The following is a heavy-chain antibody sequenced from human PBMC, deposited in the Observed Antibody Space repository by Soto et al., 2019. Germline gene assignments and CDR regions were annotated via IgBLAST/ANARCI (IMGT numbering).Heavy chain of an antibody. CDR2: IYPGDSDT. V-gene: IGHV5-51*01. Sequence: GESLKISCKGSGYSFTSYWIGWVRQMPGKGLEWMGIIYPGDSDTRYSPSFQGQVTISADKSISTAYLQWSSLKASDTAMYYCARRATMVRGVIIPDYWGQGTLVTVSS. J-gene: IGHJ4*02. D-gene: IGHD3-10*01. CDR3: ARRATMVRGVIIPDY. CDR1: GYSFTSYW.